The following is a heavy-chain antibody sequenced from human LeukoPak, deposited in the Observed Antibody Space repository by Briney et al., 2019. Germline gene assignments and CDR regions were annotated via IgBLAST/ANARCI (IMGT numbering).Heavy chain of an antibody. D-gene: IGHD6-13*01. Sequence: SETLSLTCTVSGGSISSYYWSWIRQPPGKGLEWIGYIYYSGSTNYNPSLKSRVTISVDTSKNQFSLKLSSETAADTAVYYCARHVGSSSWQNFDYWGQGTLVTVSS. V-gene: IGHV4-59*08. CDR3: ARHVGSSSWQNFDY. CDR1: GGSISSYY. CDR2: IYYSGST. J-gene: IGHJ4*02.